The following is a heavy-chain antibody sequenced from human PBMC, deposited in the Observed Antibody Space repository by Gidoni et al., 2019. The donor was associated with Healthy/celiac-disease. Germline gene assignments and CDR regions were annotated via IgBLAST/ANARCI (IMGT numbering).Heavy chain of an antibody. D-gene: IGHD4-17*01. J-gene: IGHJ4*02. CDR2: LYPGDSDT. V-gene: IGHV5-51*01. Sequence: EVQLVQSGAAVKKPGASLQISCKGSGYSFTSYWIGWVRQMPGKDLEWSGILYPGDSDTRYSPSFQGQVTISADKSISTAYLQWSSLKASDTAMYYCARTAGPVTKATDYWGQGTLVTVSS. CDR3: ARTAGPVTKATDY. CDR1: GYSFTSYW.